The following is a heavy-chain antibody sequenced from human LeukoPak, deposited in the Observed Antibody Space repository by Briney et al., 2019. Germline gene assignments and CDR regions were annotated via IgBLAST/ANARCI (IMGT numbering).Heavy chain of an antibody. CDR1: GYTLTELS. J-gene: IGHJ5*02. D-gene: IGHD3-10*01. CDR3: ARDAVRAGVLQNWFDP. Sequence: ASVKVSCKVSGYTLTELSMHWVRQAPGKGLEWMGGFDPEDGETIYAQKFQGRVTMTRDTSTSTVYTELSSLRSEDTAVYYCARDAVRAGVLQNWFDPWGQGTLVTVSS. CDR2: FDPEDGET. V-gene: IGHV1-24*01.